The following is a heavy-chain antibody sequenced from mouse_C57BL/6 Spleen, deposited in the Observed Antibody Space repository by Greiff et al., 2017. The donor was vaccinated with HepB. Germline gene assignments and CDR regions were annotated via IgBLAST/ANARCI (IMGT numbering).Heavy chain of an antibody. Sequence: EVQGVESGGGLVKPGGSLKLSCAASGFTFSSYAMSWVRQTPEKRLEWVATISDGGSYTYYPDNVKGRFTISRDNAKNNLYLQMSHLKSEDTAMYYCAREGRDYSNYGYFDVWGTGTTVTVSS. CDR2: ISDGGSYT. V-gene: IGHV5-4*01. D-gene: IGHD2-5*01. CDR1: GFTFSSYA. J-gene: IGHJ1*03. CDR3: AREGRDYSNYGYFDV.